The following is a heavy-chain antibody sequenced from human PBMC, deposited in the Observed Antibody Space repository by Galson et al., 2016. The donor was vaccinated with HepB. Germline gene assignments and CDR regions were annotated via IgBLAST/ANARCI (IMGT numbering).Heavy chain of an antibody. CDR3: AKDGREGAVRSVHFDY. J-gene: IGHJ4*02. V-gene: IGHV3-23*01. CDR1: GFTLKNYV. CDR2: MSDSAGSA. D-gene: IGHD1-26*01. Sequence: SLRLSCATSGFTLKNYVMSWVRHAPGKGLQWVSAMSDSAGSAYYADSVKGRFTTSRDNSKNMVYLEMNSLRVEDTAVYYCAKDGREGAVRSVHFDYWGQGTLVTVSS.